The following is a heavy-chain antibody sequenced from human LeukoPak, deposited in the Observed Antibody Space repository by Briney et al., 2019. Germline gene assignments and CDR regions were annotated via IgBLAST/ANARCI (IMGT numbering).Heavy chain of an antibody. V-gene: IGHV4-39*07. J-gene: IGHJ4*02. CDR3: ARERSSSWYTRYFDY. CDR2: IYYSGST. Sequence: PSETLSLTCTVSGGSISSSRDYWAWIRQPPGKGLEWIANIYYSGSTYYSPSLKSRVTISVDTSKNQFSLKLSSVTAADTAVYYCARERSSSWYTRYFDYWGQGTLVTVSS. CDR1: GGSISSSRDY. D-gene: IGHD6-13*01.